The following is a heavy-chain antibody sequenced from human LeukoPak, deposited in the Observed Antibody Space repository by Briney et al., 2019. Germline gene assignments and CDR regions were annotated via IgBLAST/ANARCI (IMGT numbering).Heavy chain of an antibody. D-gene: IGHD6-13*01. Sequence: GESLKISCKGSGCSFTNYCISWVRQMPGKGLEWIGIIYPSDSDTIYTPSFQGQVTISADRSISSAYLQWSRLKTSETDISYCERPKSSSWSGFDYWGQGTVVMVSS. J-gene: IGHJ4*02. CDR2: IYPSDSDT. CDR3: ERPKSSSWSGFDY. V-gene: IGHV5-51*01. CDR1: GCSFTNYC.